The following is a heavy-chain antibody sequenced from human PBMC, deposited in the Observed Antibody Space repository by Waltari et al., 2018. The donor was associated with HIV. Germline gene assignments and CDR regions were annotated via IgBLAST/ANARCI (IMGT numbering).Heavy chain of an antibody. CDR1: GGSFARSS. J-gene: IGHJ4*02. CDR2: IVPTSDKP. CDR3: ATARETMWVDFDY. Sequence: QVQLVQSGAEVRKPGASVQVSGKTSGGSFARSSIHWVRQAPGQGLEWMGRIVPTSDKPNYAQKSQGIVTITADRSTGTVYLEVTNLRPADTAIYYCATARETMWVDFDYWGQGTLITVSS. D-gene: IGHD3-10*02. V-gene: IGHV1-69*02.